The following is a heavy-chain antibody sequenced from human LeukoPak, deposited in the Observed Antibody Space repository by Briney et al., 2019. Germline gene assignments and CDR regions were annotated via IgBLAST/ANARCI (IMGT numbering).Heavy chain of an antibody. Sequence: PGGSLRLSCAASGFTFSSYAMSWVRQAPGKGLEWVSAISGSGGNSYYAASVKGRFTISRDNPKNTVYLQMNGLRAEDTAVYYCAKCNGVTCYSSSDYWGQGTLVTVSS. V-gene: IGHV3-23*01. D-gene: IGHD2-15*01. CDR2: ISGSGGNS. CDR3: AKCNGVTCYSSSDY. CDR1: GFTFSSYA. J-gene: IGHJ4*02.